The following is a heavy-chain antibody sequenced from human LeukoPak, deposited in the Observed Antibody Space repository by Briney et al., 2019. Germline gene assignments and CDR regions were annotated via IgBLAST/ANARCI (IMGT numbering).Heavy chain of an antibody. CDR2: IYYSGST. CDR1: GGSISSSSYY. D-gene: IGHD6-19*01. CDR3: ASSGWYISGPKERRFDY. J-gene: IGHJ4*02. Sequence: SETLSLTCTVSGGSISSSSYYWGWIRQPPGKVLEWIGSIYYSGSTYYNPSLKSRVTISVDTSKNQFPLKLSSVTAADTAVYYCASSGWYISGPKERRFDYWGQGTLVTVSS. V-gene: IGHV4-39*06.